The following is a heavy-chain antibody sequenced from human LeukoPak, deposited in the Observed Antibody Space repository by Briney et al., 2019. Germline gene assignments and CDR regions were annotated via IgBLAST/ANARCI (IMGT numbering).Heavy chain of an antibody. V-gene: IGHV4-39*05. CDR1: GGSISSSSYY. J-gene: IGHJ4*02. Sequence: SETPSLTCTVSGGSISSSSYYWGWIRQPPGKGLEWIGSIYYSGSTYYNPSLKSRVTISVDTSKNQFSLKLSSVTAADTAVYYCATHYTGYNWGVDYWGRGTLVTVFS. D-gene: IGHD5-24*01. CDR3: ATHYTGYNWGVDY. CDR2: IYYSGST.